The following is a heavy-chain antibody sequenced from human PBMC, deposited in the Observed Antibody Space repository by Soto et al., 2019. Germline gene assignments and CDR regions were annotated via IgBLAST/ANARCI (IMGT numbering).Heavy chain of an antibody. V-gene: IGHV3-11*01. J-gene: IGHJ6*02. CDR1: GFTFSDYY. CDR2: ISSSGSTI. D-gene: IGHD3-10*01. Sequence: GGSLRLSCAASGFTFSDYYMSWIRQAPGKGLEWVSYISSSGSTIYYADSVKGRFTISRDNAKNSLYLQMNSLRAEDTAVYYGAGDRAYYGPWRSRLHDYYYYGMDVWGQGTTVTVSS. CDR3: AGDRAYYGPWRSRLHDYYYYGMDV.